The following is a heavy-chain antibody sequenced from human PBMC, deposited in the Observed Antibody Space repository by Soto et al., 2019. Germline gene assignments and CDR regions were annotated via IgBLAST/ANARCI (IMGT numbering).Heavy chain of an antibody. CDR2: IIPILGIA. D-gene: IGHD5-12*01. CDR1: GGTFSSYT. V-gene: IGHV1-69*02. CDR3: ARGRSLGYAFLHNWFDP. J-gene: IGHJ5*02. Sequence: SVKVSCKASGGTFSSYTISWVRQAPGQGLEWMGRIIPILGIANYAQKFQGRVTITADKSTSTAYMELSSLRSEDTAVYYCARGRSLGYAFLHNWFDPWGQGTLVTVSS.